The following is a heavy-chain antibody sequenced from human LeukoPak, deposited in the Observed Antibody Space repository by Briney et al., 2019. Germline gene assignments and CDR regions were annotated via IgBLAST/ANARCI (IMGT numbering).Heavy chain of an antibody. V-gene: IGHV3-23*01. J-gene: IGHJ4*02. Sequence: GGPLTLSCAASGFTFSSYAMICVRQAPGKGLEWVSAISGSGGSTYYADSVKGRFAISRDNSKNTLYLQMNSLRAEDTAVYYCAKALKVVVVAAYNFDYWGQGTLVTVSS. CDR3: AKALKVVVVAAYNFDY. D-gene: IGHD2-15*01. CDR2: ISGSGGST. CDR1: GFTFSSYA.